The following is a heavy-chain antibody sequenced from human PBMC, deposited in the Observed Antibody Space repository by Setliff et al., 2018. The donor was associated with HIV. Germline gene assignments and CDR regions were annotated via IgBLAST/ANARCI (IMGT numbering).Heavy chain of an antibody. V-gene: IGHV3-23*01. CDR3: ARGYSSSWHNDYHYYMDV. CDR1: GFTFTSYA. CDR2: ISGSGSTT. J-gene: IGHJ6*03. D-gene: IGHD6-13*01. Sequence: PGGSLSLSCAASGFTFTSYAMNWVRQAPGKGLEWVSSISGSGSTTYYADSVKGRLTISRDNSKDTLYLQLNSLRAEDTAVYYCARGYSSSWHNDYHYYMDVWGKGTTVTVSS.